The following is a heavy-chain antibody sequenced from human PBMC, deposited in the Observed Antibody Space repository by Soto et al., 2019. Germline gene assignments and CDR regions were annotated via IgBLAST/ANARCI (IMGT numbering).Heavy chain of an antibody. Sequence: EVQLLESGGGLVHPGGSLRLSCVGSGFTFSFYAMQWVRQAPGTGLEWVSGISGSGDTAHSADSVKGRFTISRDNSKKTLYLQMNSLRAEDTALYYCVRTPWCGETPSLVDYWGQGTLVTVSS. CDR1: GFTFSFYA. CDR3: VRTPWCGETPSLVDY. V-gene: IGHV3-23*01. J-gene: IGHJ4*02. D-gene: IGHD3-10*01. CDR2: ISGSGDTA.